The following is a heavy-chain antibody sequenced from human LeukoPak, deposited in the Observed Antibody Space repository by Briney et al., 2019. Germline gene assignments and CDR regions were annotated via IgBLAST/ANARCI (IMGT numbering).Heavy chain of an antibody. V-gene: IGHV4-59*01. CDR2: FYYTGYT. CDR3: ARVNYYYDSSGYFERAFDI. Sequence: SETLSLTCSVSGGSISGYYWSWIRQPPGKGLEWIGYFYYTGYTNYNPSLKSRVAISVDTSKNQFSLKLSSVTAADTAVYYCARVNYYYDSSGYFERAFDIWGQGTMVTVSS. CDR1: GGSISGYY. D-gene: IGHD3-22*01. J-gene: IGHJ3*02.